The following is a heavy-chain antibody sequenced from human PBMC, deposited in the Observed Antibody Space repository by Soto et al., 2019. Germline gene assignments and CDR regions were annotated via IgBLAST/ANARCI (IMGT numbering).Heavy chain of an antibody. J-gene: IGHJ4*02. Sequence: GGSLRLSCAASGFTFDDYAMHWVRQAPGKGLEWVSGISWNSGSIGYADSVKGRFTISRDNAKNSLYLQMNSLRAEDTALYYCAKDRSIYFEGTGTFDYWGQGTLVTISS. V-gene: IGHV3-9*01. D-gene: IGHD7-27*01. CDR1: GFTFDDYA. CDR2: ISWNSGSI. CDR3: AKDRSIYFEGTGTFDY.